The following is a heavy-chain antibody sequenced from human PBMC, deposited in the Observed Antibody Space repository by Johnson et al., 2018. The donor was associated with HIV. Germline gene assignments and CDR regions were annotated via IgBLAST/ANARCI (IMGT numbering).Heavy chain of an antibody. V-gene: IGHV3-30*02. CDR1: GFTFSTYG. D-gene: IGHD3-10*01. CDR3: AKSSSATYYGDAFDM. J-gene: IGHJ3*02. CDR2: IRYDGKDK. Sequence: QVQLVESGGGLVQPGGSLRLSCAASGFTFSTYGIHWVRQAPGKGLKWVSFIRYDGKDKYYADFVKGRFTISRDNSKKTLSLQMNSLRPEDTAVYYCAKSSSATYYGDAFDMWGQGTMVTVSS.